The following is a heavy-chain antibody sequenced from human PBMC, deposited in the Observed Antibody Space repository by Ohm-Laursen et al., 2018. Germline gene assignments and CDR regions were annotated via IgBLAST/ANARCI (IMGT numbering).Heavy chain of an antibody. D-gene: IGHD2/OR15-2a*01. J-gene: IGHJ2*01. CDR2: IYYSGST. CDR1: GGSISSGSYY. V-gene: IGHV4-31*03. Sequence: SQTLSLTCTVSGGSISSGSYYWSWIRQHPGKGLEWIGYIYYSGSTYYNPSLKSRVTISVDTSKNQFSLKLSSVTAADTAVYYCARGLIGRYFDLWGRGTLVTVSS. CDR3: ARGLIGRYFDL.